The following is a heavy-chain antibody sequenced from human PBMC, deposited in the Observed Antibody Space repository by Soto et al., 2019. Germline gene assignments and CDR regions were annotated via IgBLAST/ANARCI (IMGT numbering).Heavy chain of an antibody. J-gene: IGHJ3*02. V-gene: IGHV4-31*03. Sequence: SETLSLPCTVSCGSIISGGYYWSWIPQHPGKGLEWIGYIYYSGSTYYNPSLKSRVTISVDTSKNQFSLKLSSVTAADTAVYYCARVKVDLGAFDIWGQGTMVTVSS. D-gene: IGHD5-12*01. CDR3: ARVKVDLGAFDI. CDR1: CGSIISGGYY. CDR2: IYYSGST.